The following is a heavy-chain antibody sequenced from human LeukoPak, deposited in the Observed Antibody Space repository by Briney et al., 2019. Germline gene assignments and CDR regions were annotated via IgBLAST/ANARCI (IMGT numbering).Heavy chain of an antibody. Sequence: PSETLSLTCTVSGGSTSSYYWSWIRQPAGKGLEWIGRIYTSGSTNYNPSLKSRVTMSVDTSKNQFSLKLSSVTAADTAVYYCARDVKEAGGYYPRGAFDIWGQGTMVTVSS. V-gene: IGHV4-4*07. CDR1: GGSTSSYY. CDR3: ARDVKEAGGYYPRGAFDI. J-gene: IGHJ3*02. D-gene: IGHD3-22*01. CDR2: IYTSGST.